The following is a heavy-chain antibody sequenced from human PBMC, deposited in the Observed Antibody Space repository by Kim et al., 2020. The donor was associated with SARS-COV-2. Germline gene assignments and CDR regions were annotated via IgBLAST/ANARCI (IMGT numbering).Heavy chain of an antibody. Sequence: SETLSLTCTVSGGSISSYYWSWIRQPPGKGLEWIGYIYYSGSTNYNPSLKSRVTISVDTSKNQFSLKLSSVTAADTAVYYCARVRWTGWLRNAFDIWGQGTMVTVSS. D-gene: IGHD5-12*01. CDR1: GGSISSYY. V-gene: IGHV4-59*13. J-gene: IGHJ3*02. CDR3: ARVRWTGWLRNAFDI. CDR2: IYYSGST.